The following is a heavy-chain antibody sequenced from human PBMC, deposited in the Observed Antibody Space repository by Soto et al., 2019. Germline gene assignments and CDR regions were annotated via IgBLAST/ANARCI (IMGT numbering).Heavy chain of an antibody. CDR2: IYYSGST. D-gene: IGHD6-13*01. J-gene: IGHJ6*02. Sequence: TSETLSLTCTVSGGSVSSGSYYWSWIRQPPGKGLEWIGYIYYSGSTNYNPSLKSRVTISVDTSRNQFSLKLSSVTAADTAVYYCVRGEIAAVFLDVWGQGTTVTVSS. V-gene: IGHV4-61*01. CDR1: GGSVSSGSYY. CDR3: VRGEIAAVFLDV.